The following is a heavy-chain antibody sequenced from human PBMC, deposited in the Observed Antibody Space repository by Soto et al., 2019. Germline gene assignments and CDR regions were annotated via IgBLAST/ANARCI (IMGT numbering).Heavy chain of an antibody. V-gene: IGHV3-21*01. Sequence: EVQLVESGGGLVKPGGSLRLSCAASGFTFSSYSRNWVRQAPGKGLEWVSSISSSSSYIYYADSVKGRFTISRDNAKNSLYLQMNSLRAEDTAVYYCASHPRDSSGYWYYFDYWGQGTLVNVSS. CDR3: ASHPRDSSGYWYYFDY. CDR1: GFTFSSYS. D-gene: IGHD3-22*01. CDR2: ISSSSSYI. J-gene: IGHJ4*02.